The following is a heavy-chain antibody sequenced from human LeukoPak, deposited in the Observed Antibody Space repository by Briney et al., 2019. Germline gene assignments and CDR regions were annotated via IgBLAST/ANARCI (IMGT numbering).Heavy chain of an antibody. CDR1: GFTFSGYY. CDR3: ARDYYYGSGTIGSSYFYYMDV. Sequence: GASVKVSCKASGFTFSGYYMHWVRQAPGQGLEWMGWFNLDSGDTQYAQKFQDRVTLSRDTSITTAYMEMTTLRSDDTAVFYCARDYYYGSGTIGSSYFYYMDVWGKGTTVIVSS. CDR2: FNLDSGDT. V-gene: IGHV1-2*02. J-gene: IGHJ6*03. D-gene: IGHD3-10*01.